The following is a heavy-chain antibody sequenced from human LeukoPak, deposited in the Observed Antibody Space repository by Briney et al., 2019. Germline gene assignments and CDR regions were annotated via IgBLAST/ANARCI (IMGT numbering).Heavy chain of an antibody. V-gene: IGHV3-53*01. CDR1: GFTVGSSY. D-gene: IGHD1-26*01. Sequence: PGRSLRLSCAASGFTVGSSYMGWVRQAPGKGLEWVSVIYSGGSTYYADSMKGRFTLSRDNSKNTLYLQMNSLRAEDTAVYYCARLSGSYYEADYWGQGTLVTVSS. CDR2: IYSGGST. CDR3: ARLSGSYYEADY. J-gene: IGHJ4*02.